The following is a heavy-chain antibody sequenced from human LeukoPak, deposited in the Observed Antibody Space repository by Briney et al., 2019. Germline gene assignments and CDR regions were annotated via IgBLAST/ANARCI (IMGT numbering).Heavy chain of an antibody. J-gene: IGHJ4*02. V-gene: IGHV1-2*06. CDR1: GYTFIGYY. CDR3: ASTVEQWLHFDY. D-gene: IGHD6-19*01. CDR2: INPNSGGT. Sequence: ASVKVSCKASGYTFIGYYMHWVRQAPGQGLEWMGRINPNSGGTNYAQKFQGRVTMTRDTTISTAYMELSSLRSEDTAVYYCASTVEQWLHFDYWGQGTLVTVSS.